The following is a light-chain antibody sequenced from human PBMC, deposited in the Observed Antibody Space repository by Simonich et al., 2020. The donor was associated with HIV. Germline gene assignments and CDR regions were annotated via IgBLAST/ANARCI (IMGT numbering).Light chain of an antibody. Sequence: DIVMTQSPDSLAVSLGERATINCKSSQSVLYSSNNKNYLAWYQKKSGQPPKLLIYWASTRESGVPDRFSGSGSGTDFTLTISSLQAEDVAVYYCQQYYSTLYTFGQGTKLEIK. J-gene: IGKJ2*01. V-gene: IGKV4-1*01. CDR2: WAS. CDR1: QSVLYSSNNKNY. CDR3: QQYYSTLYT.